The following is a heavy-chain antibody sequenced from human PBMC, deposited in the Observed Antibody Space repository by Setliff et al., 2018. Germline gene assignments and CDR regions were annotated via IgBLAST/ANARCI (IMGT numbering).Heavy chain of an antibody. D-gene: IGHD2-15*01. CDR2: IVPIYGPA. V-gene: IGHV1-69*05. CDR1: GYTFNDYG. Sequence: SVKVSCKASGYTFNDYGISWVRQAPGQGFEWMGWIVPIYGPAKYAQKFQGRVEITTDESTNTAYMELSSLTSDDTATYYCAKASVWVVDANCGSFDVWGQGTVVTVSS. J-gene: IGHJ3*01. CDR3: AKASVWVVDANCGSFDV.